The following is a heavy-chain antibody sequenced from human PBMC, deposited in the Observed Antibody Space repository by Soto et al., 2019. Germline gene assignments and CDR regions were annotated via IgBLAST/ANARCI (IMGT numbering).Heavy chain of an antibody. CDR3: ARGGTHGDYRFQR. V-gene: IGHV4-31*03. CDR2: FYYGGSA. CDR1: GGSLSSGDFY. Sequence: SETLSLTCTVSGGSLSSGDFYWSWIRQHPGKGLEWVGYFYYGGSAYYNPSLKSRVTISADTSDNQFSLKLSSVTAADTAVYYCARGGTHGDYRFQRWGQGTLVTVSS. D-gene: IGHD4-17*01. J-gene: IGHJ1*01.